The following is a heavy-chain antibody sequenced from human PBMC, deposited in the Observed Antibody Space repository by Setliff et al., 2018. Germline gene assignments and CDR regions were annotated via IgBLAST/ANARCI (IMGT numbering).Heavy chain of an antibody. CDR2: ISSSSSTI. Sequence: GGSLRLSCAASGFTFSSYSMNWVRQAPGKGLEWVSYISSSSSTIYYADSVKGRFTISRDNAKNSLYLQMNSLRAEDTAVYYCARAKLSSSYYYMDVWGKGTTVTVSS. CDR1: GFTFSSYS. D-gene: IGHD6-6*01. J-gene: IGHJ6*03. CDR3: ARAKLSSSYYYMDV. V-gene: IGHV3-48*01.